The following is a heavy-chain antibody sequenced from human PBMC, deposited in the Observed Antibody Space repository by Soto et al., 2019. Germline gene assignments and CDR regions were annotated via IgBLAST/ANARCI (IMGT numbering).Heavy chain of an antibody. Sequence: ASVKVSCKASGYISTSYYIHWVRQAPGQGLEWMGWINPFDGSRMFAQSFQGRVTMTRDTSTSTVYMEVSSLRSEDTAVYYCSRVDPGETSPFDHWG. CDR3: SRVDPGETSPFDH. D-gene: IGHD3-10*01. J-gene: IGHJ4*01. CDR1: GYISTSYY. V-gene: IGHV1-46*03. CDR2: INPFDGSR.